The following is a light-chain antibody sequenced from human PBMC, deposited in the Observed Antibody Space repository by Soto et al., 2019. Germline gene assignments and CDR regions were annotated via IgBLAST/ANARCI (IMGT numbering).Light chain of an antibody. J-gene: IGKJ1*01. V-gene: IGKV1-5*01. Sequence: DIQMTHSPSTLSASVGGIVTITCRASQSVGTWVAWYQQKPGKAPKLLIYGASNLESGVPSRFSGSGSGTEFTPTITTLQPDDFATYFCQLYNRNTWSFGPGTKVDIK. CDR3: QLYNRNTWS. CDR1: QSVGTW. CDR2: GAS.